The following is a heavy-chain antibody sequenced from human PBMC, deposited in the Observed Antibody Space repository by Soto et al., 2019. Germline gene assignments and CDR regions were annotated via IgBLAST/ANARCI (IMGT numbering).Heavy chain of an antibody. J-gene: IGHJ3*02. CDR1: GYTFTDYY. V-gene: IGHV1-2*02. CDR2: MNPKSGGA. Sequence: GASVKVSCKTSGYTFTDYYTHWVRQDPGQGLEWMGWMNPKSGGAYFAQKFQGRVTLTRDTSIGTAYIEVNSLTSDDTAVYFCTRENIENSDGLYDAFDIWGQGTTVT. CDR3: TRENIENSDGLYDAFDI. D-gene: IGHD5-18*01.